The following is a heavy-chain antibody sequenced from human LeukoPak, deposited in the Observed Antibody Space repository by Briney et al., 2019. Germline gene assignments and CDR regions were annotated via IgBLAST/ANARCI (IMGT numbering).Heavy chain of an antibody. CDR1: GGTFSNYA. V-gene: IGHV1-69*05. CDR3: ARARGIAAAGRVGYYYYMDV. CDR2: IIPIFGTA. J-gene: IGHJ6*03. D-gene: IGHD6-13*01. Sequence: SVKVSCKASGGTFSNYAFSWVRQAPGQGLEWMGGIIPIFGTANYAQKFQGRVTITTDESTSTAYMELSSLRSEDTAAYYCARARGIAAAGRVGYYYYMDVWGKGTTVTVSS.